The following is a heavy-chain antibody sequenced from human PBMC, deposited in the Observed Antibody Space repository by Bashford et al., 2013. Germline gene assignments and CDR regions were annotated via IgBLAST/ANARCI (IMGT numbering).Heavy chain of an antibody. D-gene: IGHD3-22*01. CDR2: IYPRDSDT. Sequence: GESLKISCKGSGYSFTNYWIGWVRQMPGKGLEWMGIIYPRDSDTRYSPSFQGQVIISVDKSISTAYLQWSSLKASDTAMYYCARQNSMIANNYRGMDVWGQGTTVTVSS. J-gene: IGHJ6*02. CDR3: ARQNSMIANNYRGMDV. V-gene: IGHV5-51*01. CDR1: GYSFTNYW.